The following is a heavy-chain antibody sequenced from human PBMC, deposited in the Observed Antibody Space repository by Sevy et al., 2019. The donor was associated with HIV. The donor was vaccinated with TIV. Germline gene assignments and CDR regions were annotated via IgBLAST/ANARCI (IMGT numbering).Heavy chain of an antibody. CDR3: TRLRVAGSSWYGVRGWFDP. D-gene: IGHD6-13*01. V-gene: IGHV3-73*01. CDR2: IRSKANSYAT. CDR1: GFTFSGSA. J-gene: IGHJ5*02. Sequence: GGSLRLSCAASGFTFSGSAMHWVHQASGKGLEWVGRIRSKANSYATAYAASVKGRFTISRDDSKNTAYLQMNSLKTEDTAVYYCTRLRVAGSSWYGVRGWFDPWGQGTLVTVSS.